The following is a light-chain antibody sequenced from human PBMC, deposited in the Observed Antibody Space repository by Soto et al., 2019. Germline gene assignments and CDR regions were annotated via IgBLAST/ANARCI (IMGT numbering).Light chain of an antibody. V-gene: IGKV4-1*01. CDR1: QSVLYSSNNKNY. CDR3: LQHNTYPLT. CDR2: WAS. J-gene: IGKJ4*01. Sequence: DIVMTQSPDSLAVSLGERATINCKSSQSVLYSSNNKNYLAWYQQKPGQPPKLLIYWASTRESGVPDRFSGSGSGKDFTLTISSLQAEDFATYYCLQHNTYPLTFGGGTKVEIK.